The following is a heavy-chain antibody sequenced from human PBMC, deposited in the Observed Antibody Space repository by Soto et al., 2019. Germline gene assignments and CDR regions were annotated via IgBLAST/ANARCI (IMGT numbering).Heavy chain of an antibody. CDR2: IYYSGST. CDR1: GASMSSGGYY. CDR3: ARDRHNNFFDP. V-gene: IGHV4-31*03. D-gene: IGHD6-6*01. J-gene: IGHJ5*02. Sequence: QVQLQESGPGLVKPSQTLSLTCTVSGASMSSGGYYWTWIRQPPGKGLEWIGYIYYSGSTYYNPSLESRVAISLDPSRSQCSLTLHSVIAADTDIYYCARDRHNNFFDPWGQGTLVTVSS.